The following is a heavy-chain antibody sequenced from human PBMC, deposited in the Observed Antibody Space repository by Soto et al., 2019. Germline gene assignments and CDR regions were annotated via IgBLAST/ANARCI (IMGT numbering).Heavy chain of an antibody. CDR2: ISGSGEST. D-gene: IGHD3-16*01. CDR1: VTSRFTYDTYS. CDR3: TLYDYICARDTSLDY. V-gene: IGHV3-23*01. Sequence: EVQLLESGGGLVQPGGSLRLSCAASVTSRFTYDTYSMGWVRQAPGKGLAWVSAISGSGESTYYADSVKGRFTVSRDNSKNTRSLQKNSLRAEDTALYYCTLYDYICARDTSLDYWGQGTLVTVSS. J-gene: IGHJ4*02.